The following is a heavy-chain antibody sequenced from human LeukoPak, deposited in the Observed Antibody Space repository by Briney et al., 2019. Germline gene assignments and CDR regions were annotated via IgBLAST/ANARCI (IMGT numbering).Heavy chain of an antibody. V-gene: IGHV1-46*01. D-gene: IGHD2-2*01. CDR2: INPRDEST. CDR3: ARGNGVPSVAYYLDY. CDR1: GYTFTTYY. J-gene: IGHJ4*02. Sequence: ASVKVSCKASGYTFTTYYMHWVRQAPGQGLEWMGIINPRDESTIYAQNFQGRVAMTRDTSTSTIYMELSSLRSEDTAVYYCARGNGVPSVAYYLDYWGQGTLVTVSS.